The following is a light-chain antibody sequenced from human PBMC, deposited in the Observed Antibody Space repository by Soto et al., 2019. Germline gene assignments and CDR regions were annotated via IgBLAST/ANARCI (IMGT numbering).Light chain of an antibody. CDR3: LQHNNYPWT. CDR1: QGINNN. Sequence: DIQMTQSPFSLSASVGDRVTITCRASQGINNNLGWYQQKPGKAPERLISAASTLQSGVPSRFSGSGSGTEFTLTISSLQTEDFATYYCLQHNNYPWTFGQGTKVDI. V-gene: IGKV1-17*01. CDR2: AAS. J-gene: IGKJ1*01.